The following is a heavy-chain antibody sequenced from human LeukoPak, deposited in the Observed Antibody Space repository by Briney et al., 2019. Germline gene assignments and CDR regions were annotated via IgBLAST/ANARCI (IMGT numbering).Heavy chain of an antibody. V-gene: IGHV3-9*01. CDR3: AKKGKYYDSSGYFFDY. Sequence: GGSLRLSCAASGFTFDDYAMHWVRQAPGKGLEWVSGISWNSGSIGYADSVKGRFTISRDNSKNTLYLQMNSLRAEDTAVYYCAKKGKYYDSSGYFFDYWGQGTLVTVSS. D-gene: IGHD3-22*01. CDR1: GFTFDDYA. CDR2: ISWNSGSI. J-gene: IGHJ4*02.